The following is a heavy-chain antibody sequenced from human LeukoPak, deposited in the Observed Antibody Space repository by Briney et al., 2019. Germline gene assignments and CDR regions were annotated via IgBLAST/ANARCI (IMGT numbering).Heavy chain of an antibody. Sequence: GRSLRLSCAASGFTFSSYGMHWVRQAPGKGLEWVAVIWYDGSNKYYADSVKGRFTISRDNSKNTLYLQMNSLRAEDTAVYYCARGEARPSALDIWGQGTMVTVSS. CDR2: IWYDGSNK. CDR1: GFTFSSYG. D-gene: IGHD6-6*01. CDR3: ARGEARPSALDI. J-gene: IGHJ3*02. V-gene: IGHV3-33*01.